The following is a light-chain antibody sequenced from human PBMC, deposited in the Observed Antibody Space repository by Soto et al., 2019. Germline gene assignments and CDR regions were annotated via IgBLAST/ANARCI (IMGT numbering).Light chain of an antibody. V-gene: IGKV1-39*01. CDR1: QSISSY. CDR2: AAS. J-gene: IGKJ2*01. Sequence: DIQMTQSPASLSASVGDRVTITCRASQSISSYLNWYQQKPGKAPKLLIYAASSLQSGVPSRFSGSGSGTDFTLTISSLQPEDFATYYCQQSYSTSSETFGQGPKLEIK. CDR3: QQSYSTSSET.